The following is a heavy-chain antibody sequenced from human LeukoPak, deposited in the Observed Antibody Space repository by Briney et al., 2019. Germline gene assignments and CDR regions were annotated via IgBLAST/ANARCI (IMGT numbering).Heavy chain of an antibody. D-gene: IGHD2-15*01. V-gene: IGHV4-34*01. CDR1: GGSLSGYY. Sequence: PSETLSLTCADYGGSLSGYYWTWIRQTPGKGLEWIGEINYSGNTNYNRSLKSRVTISADTSKNQFSLRLSSVTAADTAVYYCARRGTAYCRGGNCYSDKYLDYWGQGTQVTVSS. J-gene: IGHJ4*02. CDR2: INYSGNT. CDR3: ARRGTAYCRGGNCYSDKYLDY.